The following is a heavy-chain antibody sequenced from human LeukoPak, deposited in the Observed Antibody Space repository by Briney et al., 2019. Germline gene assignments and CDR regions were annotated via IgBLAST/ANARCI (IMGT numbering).Heavy chain of an antibody. CDR3: ALTEIYGSGH. V-gene: IGHV3-30*02. J-gene: IGHJ4*02. D-gene: IGHD3-10*01. Sequence: GGSLRLSCAASGFTFNRYCMLGVRQAPARGREGVAFIRYDVSKKYYADAVKGRFTISRDNAKNTLYRQIDTRSGEDPAVYYCALTEIYGSGHWGQGTLVTVSS. CDR2: IRYDVSKK. CDR1: GFTFNRYC.